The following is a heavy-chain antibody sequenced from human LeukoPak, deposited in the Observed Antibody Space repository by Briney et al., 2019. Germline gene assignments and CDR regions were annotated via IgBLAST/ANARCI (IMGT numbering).Heavy chain of an antibody. D-gene: IGHD4-17*01. Sequence: GESLRLSCAASGFSFISYGMHWVRQAPGKGLEWVGVISDDRRRKDYADSVKGRFTISRDNSKDTLYLQMNSLRAEDTAVYYCAKRPSDYGDYVSYFDYWGQGTLVTVSS. CDR1: GFSFISYG. CDR3: AKRPSDYGDYVSYFDY. V-gene: IGHV3-30*18. J-gene: IGHJ4*02. CDR2: ISDDRRRK.